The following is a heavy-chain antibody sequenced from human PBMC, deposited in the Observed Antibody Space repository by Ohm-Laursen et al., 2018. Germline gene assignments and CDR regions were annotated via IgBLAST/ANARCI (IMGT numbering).Heavy chain of an antibody. V-gene: IGHV1-2*02. CDR2: INPNSRGK. J-gene: IGHJ4*02. CDR1: GYTFTGYY. CDR3: ARDPPPYGDDSSGSDY. D-gene: IGHD4-17*01. Sequence: SVKVSCKASGYTFTGYYMHWVRQAPGQGLEWMGWINPNSRGKNYARNFEGRVTMTKDTSVSTAYMELSSLRSDDTAVYYCARDPPPYGDDSSGSDYWGQGTLVTVSS.